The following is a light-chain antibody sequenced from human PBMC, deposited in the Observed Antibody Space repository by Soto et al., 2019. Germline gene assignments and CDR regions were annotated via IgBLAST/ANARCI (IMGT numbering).Light chain of an antibody. CDR3: ASWDDSLAGGV. CDR2: SDS. Sequence: QSVLTQPPSASGTPGQRVTISCSGTTSNIGSKTVIWYQHLPGAAPKLLIYSDSQRPLGVPARLSGSKSGTSAYLAISGLQSEDEAVYYCASWDDSLAGGVFGGGTQLTVL. CDR1: TSNIGSKT. V-gene: IGLV1-44*01. J-gene: IGLJ3*02.